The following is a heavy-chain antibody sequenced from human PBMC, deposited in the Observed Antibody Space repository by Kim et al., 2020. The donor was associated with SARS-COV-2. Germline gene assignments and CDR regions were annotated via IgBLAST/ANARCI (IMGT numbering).Heavy chain of an antibody. Sequence: RKSRVPISVDTSKNQFSLKLSSVTAADTAVYYCAREAVPAAMGYYYGMDVWGQGTTVTVSS. J-gene: IGHJ6*02. D-gene: IGHD2-2*01. CDR3: AREAVPAAMGYYYGMDV. V-gene: IGHV4-59*01.